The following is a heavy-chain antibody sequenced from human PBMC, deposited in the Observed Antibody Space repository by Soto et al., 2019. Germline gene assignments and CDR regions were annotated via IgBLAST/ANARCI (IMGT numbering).Heavy chain of an antibody. CDR3: ARGGESRHSSARWFDP. J-gene: IGHJ5*02. D-gene: IGHD3-16*01. Sequence: ASLKVSCKASGYTFTIYDINWVRQATGQGLEWMGWMNPNSGNTGYAQKFQGRVTMTRNTSISTAYMELSSLRSEDTAVYYCARGGESRHSSARWFDPWGQGTLVTVSS. V-gene: IGHV1-8*01. CDR2: MNPNSGNT. CDR1: GYTFTIYD.